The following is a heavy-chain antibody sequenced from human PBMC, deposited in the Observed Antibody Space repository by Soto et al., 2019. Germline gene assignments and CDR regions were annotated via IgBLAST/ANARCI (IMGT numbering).Heavy chain of an antibody. Sequence: ASVKVSCKASGGSFSTLGINWVRQAPGQGLEWMGGIIPLFGKARYAETSQGRVTITADTSTGTAYMEVSSLRSDDTAVFYCATAHNSGWYFFDYWGPGTLVTVSS. CDR1: GGSFSTLG. CDR2: IIPLFGKA. J-gene: IGHJ4*02. V-gene: IGHV1-69*06. D-gene: IGHD6-19*01. CDR3: ATAHNSGWYFFDY.